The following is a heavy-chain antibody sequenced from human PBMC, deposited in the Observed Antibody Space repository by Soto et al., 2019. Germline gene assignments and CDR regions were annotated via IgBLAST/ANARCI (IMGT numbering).Heavy chain of an antibody. Sequence: ASVKVSCKASGGSFSTLGINWVRQAPGQGLEWMGGIIPLFGKARYAETSQGRVTITADTSTGTAYMEVSSLRSDDTAVFYCATAHNSGWYFFDYWGPGTLVTVSS. CDR1: GGSFSTLG. CDR2: IIPLFGKA. J-gene: IGHJ4*02. V-gene: IGHV1-69*06. D-gene: IGHD6-19*01. CDR3: ATAHNSGWYFFDY.